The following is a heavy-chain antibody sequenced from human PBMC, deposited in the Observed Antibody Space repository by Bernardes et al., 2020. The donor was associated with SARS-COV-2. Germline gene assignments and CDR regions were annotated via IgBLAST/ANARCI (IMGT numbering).Heavy chain of an antibody. CDR1: GGSFSGSY. D-gene: IGHD2-2*01. V-gene: IGHV4-34*01. CDR2: INHSGST. Sequence: SETLSLTCAVYGGSFSGSYWSWIRQPPGPGLAWIGEINHSGSTNYNPSLKSRVTISVDTSKNQFSLKLSSVTAADTAVYYCARRRIVVVPINWFDPWGQGTLVTVSS. CDR3: ARRRIVVVPINWFDP. J-gene: IGHJ5*02.